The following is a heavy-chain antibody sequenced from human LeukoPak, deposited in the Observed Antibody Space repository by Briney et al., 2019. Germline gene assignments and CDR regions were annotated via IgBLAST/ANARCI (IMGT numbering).Heavy chain of an antibody. CDR1: AGSTSSSSYY. V-gene: IGHV4-39*01. CDR2: ISYTGGT. D-gene: IGHD2-15*01. Sequence: SQTMSLTSAVSAGSTSSSSYYCGWIRQPPGNGLEWIGRISYTGGTYNNPSLKSPGTRSVDTSQNKFSLTLYSVTAADTAVYYCARHGAYGGGGPMGMVLFDYWGQGTLVTVSS. J-gene: IGHJ4*02. CDR3: ARHGAYGGGGPMGMVLFDY.